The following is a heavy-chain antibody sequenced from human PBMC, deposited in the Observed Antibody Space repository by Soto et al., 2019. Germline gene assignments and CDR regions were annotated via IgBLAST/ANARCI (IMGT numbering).Heavy chain of an antibody. CDR1: GFTFGNYA. Sequence: EVQLLDSGGGLAQPGGSLRLSCAASGFTFGNYAMNWVRQAPGKGLEWVSTVSGNGAVTYYADSVKGRFTISRDNSRSTLYLQMNNLRAEDTARYFCAKVPASLKTFYYWCQGTIVPVSS. D-gene: IGHD2-2*01. J-gene: IGHJ4*02. CDR2: VSGNGAVT. V-gene: IGHV3-23*01. CDR3: AKVPASLKTFYY.